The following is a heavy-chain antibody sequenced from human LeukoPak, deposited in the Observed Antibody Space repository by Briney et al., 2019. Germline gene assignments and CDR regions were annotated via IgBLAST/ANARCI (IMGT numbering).Heavy chain of an antibody. V-gene: IGHV3-11*04. CDR2: ISGSGTNI. Sequence: GGSLRLSCAASGFSLSDYYMSWIRQAPGKRLGWVSNISGSGTNIKYADSAKGRFTIFRDNPKNSLYLQMNSLRADDTAVYYCATVWSTAAAGPPEYWGQGTLVSVPS. D-gene: IGHD6-13*01. J-gene: IGHJ4*02. CDR3: ATVWSTAAAGPPEY. CDR1: GFSLSDYY.